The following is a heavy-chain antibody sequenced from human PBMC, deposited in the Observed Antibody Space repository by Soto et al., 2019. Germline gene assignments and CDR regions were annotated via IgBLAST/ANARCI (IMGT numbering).Heavy chain of an antibody. D-gene: IGHD3-10*01. CDR1: GFTFSGST. CDR2: IRSKPNSYAT. V-gene: IGHV3-73*01. J-gene: IGHJ4*02. CDR3: YVWFGERGGQ. Sequence: EVHLVESGGGLVQPGGSLKLSCAASGFTFSGSTIHWVRQASGKGLEWVGRIRSKPNSYATAYAASVKGRFTVPRDDSKNTAYLEMNSLKIDDTDVYFCYVWFGERGGQWGKGTLVTVS.